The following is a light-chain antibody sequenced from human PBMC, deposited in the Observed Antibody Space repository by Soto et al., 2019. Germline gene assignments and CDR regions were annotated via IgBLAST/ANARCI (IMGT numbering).Light chain of an antibody. CDR2: EVS. J-gene: IGLJ2*01. CDR1: SSDVGGYNY. V-gene: IGLV2-8*01. CDR3: SAYAVSRVV. Sequence: QSVLTQPPSASGSPGQSVTISCTGTSSDVGGYNYVSWYQQHPGKAPKLMIYEVSKRPSGVPDRFSGSKSGNTASLTVSGLQAEAEADYYCSAYAVSRVVFGGGTKVTVL.